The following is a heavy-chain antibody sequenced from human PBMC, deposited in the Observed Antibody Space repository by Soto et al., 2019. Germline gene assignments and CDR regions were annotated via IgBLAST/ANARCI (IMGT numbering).Heavy chain of an antibody. CDR1: GFTFSTYG. CDR3: AKARVGYSRSWYYFDY. Sequence: QVQLVESGGGVVQPGRSLRLSCAASGFTFSTYGMHWVRQAPGKGLEWVAVISYDGSNKYYADSVKGRFTISRDNSKNTLYLQMNSLRVEDTAVYYCAKARVGYSRSWYYFDYWGQGTLVTVPS. V-gene: IGHV3-30*18. D-gene: IGHD6-13*01. CDR2: ISYDGSNK. J-gene: IGHJ4*02.